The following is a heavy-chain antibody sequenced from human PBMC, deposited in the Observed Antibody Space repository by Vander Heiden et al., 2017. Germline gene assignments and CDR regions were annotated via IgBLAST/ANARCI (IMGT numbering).Heavy chain of an antibody. CDR1: GGSMSSGGYY. Sequence: HLQELRPGLVQPSQTLSLPCTVPGGSMSSGGYYWSWIRQQPGKGLEWIGYNFCSGRTYYNPSLKSRVTISVDTSKNQFSLRLSSVTAADTAVYFCARGEGDSSGVAFDYWGQGTLVTVSS. CDR2: NFCSGRT. V-gene: IGHV4-31*03. D-gene: IGHD3-22*01. J-gene: IGHJ4*02. CDR3: ARGEGDSSGVAFDY.